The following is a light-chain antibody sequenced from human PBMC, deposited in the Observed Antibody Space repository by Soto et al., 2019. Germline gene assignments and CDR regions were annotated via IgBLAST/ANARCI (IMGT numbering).Light chain of an antibody. CDR2: EAT. V-gene: IGLV2-23*01. CDR3: SSYAGSMSVI. J-gene: IGLJ2*01. CDR1: SSDVGSYNL. Sequence: QSVLTQPASVSGSPGQSITISCTGTSSDVGSYNLVSWYQQHPGKAPKLMIYEATKRPSGVSTRFSGSKSGNTASLTISGLQAEDEADYLCSSYAGSMSVIFGGGTKSPS.